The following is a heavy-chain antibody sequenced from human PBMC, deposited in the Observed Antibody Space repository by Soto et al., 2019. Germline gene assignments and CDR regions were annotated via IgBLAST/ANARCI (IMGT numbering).Heavy chain of an antibody. V-gene: IGHV4-59*01. J-gene: IGHJ4*02. CDR1: GGSISSYY. Sequence: PSETLSLNCTVSGGSISSYYWSWIRQPPGKGLEWIGYIYYSGSTNYNPSLKSRVTISVDTSKNQFSLKLSSVTAADTAVYYCARGPLGDTDYWGQGTLVTVSS. CDR3: ARGPLGDTDY. CDR2: IYYSGST.